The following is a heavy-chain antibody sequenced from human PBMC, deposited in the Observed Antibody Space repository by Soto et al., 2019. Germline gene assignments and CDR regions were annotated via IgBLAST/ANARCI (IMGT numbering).Heavy chain of an antibody. CDR1: GFTFSSYW. Sequence: GGSLRLSCAASGFTFSSYWMHWVRQAPGKGLVWVSRINSDGSSTSYADSVKGRFTISRDNAKNTLYLQMNSLRAEDTAVYYCARAPHQVDAFDIWGQGTMVTVSS. CDR3: ARAPHQVDAFDI. CDR2: INSDGSST. V-gene: IGHV3-74*01. J-gene: IGHJ3*02.